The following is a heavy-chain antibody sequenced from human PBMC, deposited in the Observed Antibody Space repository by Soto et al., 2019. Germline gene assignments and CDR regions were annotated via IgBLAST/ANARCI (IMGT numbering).Heavy chain of an antibody. CDR3: AISYGDYPANAFDI. J-gene: IGHJ3*02. V-gene: IGHV1-18*01. CDR1: GYTFTSYG. D-gene: IGHD4-17*01. CDR2: ISAYNGNT. Sequence: SGAEVKKPGASVKVSCKASGYTFTSYGISWARQAPGQGLEWMGWISAYNGNTNYAQKLQGRVTMTTDTSTSTAYMELRSLRSDDTAVYYCAISYGDYPANAFDIWGQGTMVTVSS.